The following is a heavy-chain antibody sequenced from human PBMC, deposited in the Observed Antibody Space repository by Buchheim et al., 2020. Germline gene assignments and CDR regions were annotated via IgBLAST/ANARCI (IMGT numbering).Heavy chain of an antibody. CDR2: IYYSGST. CDR1: GGSISSSSYY. D-gene: IGHD3-22*01. J-gene: IGHJ4*02. V-gene: IGHV4-39*01. Sequence: QLQLQESGPGLVKPSETLSLTCTVPGGSISSSSYYWGWIRQPPGKGLEWIGSIYYSGSTSYNPSLKSRVTISVDPSKNQFSLKLSSVTAADTAVYYCARSGYYYDSSGYYPDWGQGTL. CDR3: ARSGYYYDSSGYYPD.